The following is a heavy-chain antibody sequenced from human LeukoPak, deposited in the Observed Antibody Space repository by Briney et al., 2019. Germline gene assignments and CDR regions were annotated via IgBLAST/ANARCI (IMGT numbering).Heavy chain of an antibody. CDR2: IRSKANSYAT. Sequence: GGSLKLSCAASGFTFSGSAMHWVRQASGKGLEWVGRIRSKANSYATAYAASVKGRFTISRDDSKNTAYLQMNSLKTEDTAVYYCYWRYCSSTSCFLYGMDVWGQGTTVTVSS. D-gene: IGHD2-2*01. J-gene: IGHJ6*02. CDR1: GFTFSGSA. CDR3: YWRYCSSTSCFLYGMDV. V-gene: IGHV3-73*01.